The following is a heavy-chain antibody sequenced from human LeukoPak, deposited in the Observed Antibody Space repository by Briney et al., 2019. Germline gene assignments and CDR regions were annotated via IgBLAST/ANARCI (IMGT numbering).Heavy chain of an antibody. V-gene: IGHV3-53*01. CDR3: AREIAVAGGTNFDY. Sequence: PGGSLRLSCAASGFTVSSNYMSWVRQAPGKVLEWVSVIYSGGSTYYADSVKGRFTISRDNSKNTLYLQMNSLRAEDTAVYYCAREIAVAGGTNFDYWGQGTLVTVSS. D-gene: IGHD6-19*01. CDR2: IYSGGST. J-gene: IGHJ4*02. CDR1: GFTVSSNY.